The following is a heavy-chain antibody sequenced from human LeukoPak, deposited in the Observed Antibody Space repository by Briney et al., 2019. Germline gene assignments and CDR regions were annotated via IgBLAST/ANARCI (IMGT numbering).Heavy chain of an antibody. D-gene: IGHD3-3*01. Sequence: GGSLRLSCAASGFTFSSYAMSWVRQAPGKGLEWVSAISGSGGSTYYADSVKGRFTISRDNSKNTLYLQMNSLRAEDTAVYYCSKEVFGVVITPHFDYWGQGTLVTVSS. CDR3: SKEVFGVVITPHFDY. CDR1: GFTFSSYA. V-gene: IGHV3-23*01. J-gene: IGHJ4*02. CDR2: ISGSGGST.